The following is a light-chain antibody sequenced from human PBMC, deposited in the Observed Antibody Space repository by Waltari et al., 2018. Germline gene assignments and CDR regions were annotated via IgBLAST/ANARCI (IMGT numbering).Light chain of an antibody. J-gene: IGLJ1*01. Sequence: QSVLTQPPSASGTPGQRVTTSGSGSSSTPGSNSVYWYQQLPGPAHKLLIYRNNQRPSGVPDRFSGSKSGTSASLAISGLRSEDEADYYCAAWDDSLSGFYVFGTGTKVTVL. CDR1: SSTPGSNS. CDR2: RNN. CDR3: AAWDDSLSGFYV. V-gene: IGLV1-47*01.